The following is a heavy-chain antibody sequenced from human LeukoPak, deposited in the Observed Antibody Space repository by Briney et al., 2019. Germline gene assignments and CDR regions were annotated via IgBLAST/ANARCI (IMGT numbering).Heavy chain of an antibody. CDR1: GFTFSSHS. V-gene: IGHV3-48*01. CDR2: ISSSSSTI. J-gene: IGHJ4*02. CDR3: ATSRTSDY. D-gene: IGHD1-14*01. Sequence: PGGSLRLFCAASGFTFSSHSMNWVRQAPGKGLEWVSYISSSSSTIYYADSVKGRFTISRDNAKNSLYLQMNSLRAEDTAVYYCATSRTSDYWGQGTLVTVSS.